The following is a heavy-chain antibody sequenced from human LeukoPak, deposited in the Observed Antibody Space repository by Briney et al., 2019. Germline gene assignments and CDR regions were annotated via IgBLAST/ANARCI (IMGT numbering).Heavy chain of an antibody. J-gene: IGHJ6*02. Sequence: PGGSLRLSCAASGFTFSSYWMSWVRQAPGKGLEWVANIKQDGSEKYYVDSVKGRFTISRDNAKNSLYLQMNSLRAEDTAVYYCARDSGDYLWVPHGMDVWGQGTTVTVSS. V-gene: IGHV3-7*01. CDR1: GFTFSSYW. D-gene: IGHD4-17*01. CDR3: ARDSGDYLWVPHGMDV. CDR2: IKQDGSEK.